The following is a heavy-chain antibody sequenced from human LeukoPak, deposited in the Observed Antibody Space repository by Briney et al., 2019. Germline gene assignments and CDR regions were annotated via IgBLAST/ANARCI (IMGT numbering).Heavy chain of an antibody. CDR2: IFTTGST. D-gene: IGHD3-10*01. CDR1: GGSLSSYY. Sequence: SETLSLTCSVSGGSLSSYYWTWIRQPAGKGLEWIGRIFTTGSTNYNPSLMSRVTMSVDTSKNQFSLKMRSVTAADTAVYYCARGDGSAMIRGVSRYGWLDPWGQGTLVTVSS. CDR3: ARGDGSAMIRGVSRYGWLDP. V-gene: IGHV4-4*07. J-gene: IGHJ5*02.